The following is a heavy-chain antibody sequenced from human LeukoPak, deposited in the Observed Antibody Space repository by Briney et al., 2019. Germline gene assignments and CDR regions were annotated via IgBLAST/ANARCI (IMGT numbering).Heavy chain of an antibody. Sequence: ASVKVSCKASGYAFTIYDINWVRQATGQGLEWMGWMNPNSGNTGYAQKFQGRVTMTRNTSISTAYMELSSLRSEDTAVYYCARSLGYSSGWYLLPTQASNWFDPWGQGTLVTVSS. CDR1: GYAFTIYD. CDR3: ARSLGYSSGWYLLPTQASNWFDP. J-gene: IGHJ5*02. V-gene: IGHV1-8*01. CDR2: MNPNSGNT. D-gene: IGHD6-19*01.